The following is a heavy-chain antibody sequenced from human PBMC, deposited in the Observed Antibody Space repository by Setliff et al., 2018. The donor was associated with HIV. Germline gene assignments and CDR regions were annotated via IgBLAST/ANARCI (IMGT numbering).Heavy chain of an antibody. CDR1: GGSFSGYY. V-gene: IGHV4-4*09. Sequence: KASETLSLTCAVYGGSFSGYYWSWIRQPPGKGLEWIGYIYTSGSVNYNPSLNSRVTISVDTSKNQFSLKLSSVTAADTAVYYCARHSPSDYWGQGTLVTVSS. J-gene: IGHJ4*02. CDR3: ARHSPSDY. CDR2: IYTSGSV.